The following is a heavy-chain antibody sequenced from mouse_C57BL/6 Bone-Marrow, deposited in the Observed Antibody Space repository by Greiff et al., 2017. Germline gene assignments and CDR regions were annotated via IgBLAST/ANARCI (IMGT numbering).Heavy chain of an antibody. CDR3: ARVEAFYYGYFDY. D-gene: IGHD1-1*01. CDR2: IDPYDSCT. CDR1: GYTFTSYW. V-gene: IGHV1-69*01. Sequence: QVQLQQPGAELVMPGASVKLSCKASGYTFTSYWMHWVKQRPGQGLEWIGEIDPYDSCTNYNQKFKGKSTLTVDKSSSTTYMQLSSLTSADSAVYYCARVEAFYYGYFDYWDQGTTLTVAT. J-gene: IGHJ2*01.